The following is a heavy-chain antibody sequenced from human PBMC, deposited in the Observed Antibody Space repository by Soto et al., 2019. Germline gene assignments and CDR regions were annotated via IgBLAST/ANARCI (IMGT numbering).Heavy chain of an antibody. D-gene: IGHD3-9*01. Sequence: GGSLRLSCAASGFTFSSYVMHWVRQATGKGLEWVSAIGTAGDTYYPGSVKGRFTISRENAKNSLYLQMNSLRAGDTAVYYCARAIDYDILTGYPAPPDYWGQGTLVTVSS. CDR1: GFTFSSYV. CDR3: ARAIDYDILTGYPAPPDY. CDR2: IGTAGDT. J-gene: IGHJ4*02. V-gene: IGHV3-13*04.